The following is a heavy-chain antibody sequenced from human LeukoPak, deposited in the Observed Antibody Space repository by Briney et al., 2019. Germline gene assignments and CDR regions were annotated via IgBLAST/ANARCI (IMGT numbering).Heavy chain of an antibody. J-gene: IGHJ4*02. CDR3: ARVPGIALAGIDY. Sequence: SETLSLTCTVSGGSISSSSYYWGWIRQPPGKGLEWMGSIYYSGSTYYNPSLKSRVTISVDTSKNQFSLKLTSVTAADTAVYYCARVPGIALAGIDYWGQGTLVAVSS. CDR1: GGSISSSSYY. D-gene: IGHD6-19*01. V-gene: IGHV4-39*01. CDR2: IYYSGST.